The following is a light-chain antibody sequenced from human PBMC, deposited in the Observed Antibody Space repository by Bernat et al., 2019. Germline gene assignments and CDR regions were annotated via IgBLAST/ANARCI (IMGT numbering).Light chain of an antibody. CDR3: SSVSTTSTPVV. CDR1: SSDVGAYNY. Sequence: QSALTQPASVSGSPGQSITLPCTGTSSDVGAYNYVSWYQQHPGKAPKLMIFDVSNRPSGVSDRFSGSKSGNTASLTISGLQAEDEADYYCSSVSTTSTPVVFGGGTKLTVL. V-gene: IGLV2-14*03. J-gene: IGLJ3*02. CDR2: DVS.